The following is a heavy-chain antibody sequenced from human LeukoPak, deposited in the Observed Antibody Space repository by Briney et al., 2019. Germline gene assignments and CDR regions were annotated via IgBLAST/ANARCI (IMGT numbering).Heavy chain of an antibody. CDR3: AAHSYHYYFDY. CDR1: GGSISSGDSY. D-gene: IGHD5-18*01. Sequence: SETLSLTCTVSGGSISSGDSYWSWIRQPPGKGLEWIGYIYYSGSTYYNPSLKSRVTISVDTSKNQFSLKLSSVTAAYTAVYYCAAHSYHYYFDYWGQGTLVTVSS. CDR2: IYYSGST. V-gene: IGHV4-30-4*01. J-gene: IGHJ4*02.